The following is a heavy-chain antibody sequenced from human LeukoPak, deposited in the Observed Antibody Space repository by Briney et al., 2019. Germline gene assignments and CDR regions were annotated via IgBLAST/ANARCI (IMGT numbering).Heavy chain of an antibody. J-gene: IGHJ6*02. CDR2: IIPILGIA. CDR3: ARGGDCSSTSCYFDNYYYYYGMDV. CDR1: GGTFSSYA. V-gene: IGHV1-69*04. Sequence: ASVKVSCKASGGTFSSYAISWVRQAPGQGLEWMGRIIPILGIANYAQKFQGRVTITADKSTSTAYMELSSLRSEDTAVYYCARGGDCSSTSCYFDNYYYYYGMDVWGQGTTVTVSS. D-gene: IGHD2-2*01.